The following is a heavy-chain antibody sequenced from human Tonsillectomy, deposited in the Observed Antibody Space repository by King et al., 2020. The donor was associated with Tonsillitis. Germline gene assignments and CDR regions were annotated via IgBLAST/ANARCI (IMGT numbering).Heavy chain of an antibody. V-gene: IGHV3-30-3*01. CDR1: GFTFSSYA. J-gene: IGHJ4*02. CDR2: ISYDGSNK. Sequence: VQLVESGGGVVQPGRSLRLSCAASGFTFSSYAMHWVRQAPGKGLEWVAFISYDGSNKYYADSVKGRFTISRDNSKNTLYLQMNSLRAEDTAVYYCARDPKGYCSGGSCYGYHFDYWGQGTLVTVSS. CDR3: ARDPKGYCSGGSCYGYHFDY. D-gene: IGHD2-15*01.